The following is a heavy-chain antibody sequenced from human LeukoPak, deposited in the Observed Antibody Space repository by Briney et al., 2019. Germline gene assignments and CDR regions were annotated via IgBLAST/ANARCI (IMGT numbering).Heavy chain of an antibody. Sequence: GGSLRLSCAASGFTFTSSAMQWVRQARGQRLEWIGWIVVGSGNTNYAQKFQERVTITRDMSTSTAYMELSSLRSEDTAVYYCAAADYGDYVIADWGQGTLVTVSS. CDR3: AAADYGDYVIAD. CDR1: GFTFTSSA. J-gene: IGHJ4*02. V-gene: IGHV1-58*02. CDR2: IVVGSGNT. D-gene: IGHD4-17*01.